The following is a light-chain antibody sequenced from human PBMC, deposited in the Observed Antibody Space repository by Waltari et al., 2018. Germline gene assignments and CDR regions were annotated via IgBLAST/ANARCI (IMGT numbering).Light chain of an antibody. CDR3: QHYYSFPLT. V-gene: IGKV1-6*01. CDR2: EAS. J-gene: IGKJ4*01. Sequence: IQMTQSPSSLSASVGDRVTITCRASQDIANDLAWYQQKPGETPKFLIYEASSLQSGIPSRFSGSGSGTDFTLIINSLQSEDFATYYCQHYYSFPLTFGGGTKVEIK. CDR1: QDIAND.